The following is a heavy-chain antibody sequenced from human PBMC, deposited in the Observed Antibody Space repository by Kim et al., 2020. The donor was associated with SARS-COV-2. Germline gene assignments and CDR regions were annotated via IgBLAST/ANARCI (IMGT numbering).Heavy chain of an antibody. CDR3: ARGGGYCSGGSCYS. CDR1: GFTVSSNY. CDR2: IYSGGST. Sequence: GGSLRLSCAASGFTVSSNYMSWVRQAPGKGLEWVSVIYSGGSTYYADSVKGRFTISRDNSKNTLYLQMNSLRAEDTAVYYCARGGGYCSGGSCYSWGQGTLVTVSS. D-gene: IGHD2-15*01. V-gene: IGHV3-66*01. J-gene: IGHJ4*02.